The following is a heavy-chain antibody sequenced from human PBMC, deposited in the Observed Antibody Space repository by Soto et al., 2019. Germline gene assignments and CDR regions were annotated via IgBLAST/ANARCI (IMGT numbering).Heavy chain of an antibody. CDR1: GYTFTSYG. D-gene: IGHD4-17*01. CDR3: ASWAYGDISFDY. V-gene: IGHV1-18*01. Sequence: QVQLVQSGGEVKKPGASVKVSCKASGYTFTSYGVSWVRQAPGQGLEWVGWIRTNNGDTHYAQKVQDRVTMTTDTPTGTVYMELRSLRSDDTAVYYCASWAYGDISFDYWGQGTLVTVSS. CDR2: IRTNNGDT. J-gene: IGHJ4*02.